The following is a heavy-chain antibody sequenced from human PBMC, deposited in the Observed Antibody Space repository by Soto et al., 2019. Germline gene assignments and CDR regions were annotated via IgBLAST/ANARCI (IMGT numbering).Heavy chain of an antibody. J-gene: IGHJ6*02. CDR2: ISDDGSNK. CDR3: TKRRNVLRFLEWSSGMEV. D-gene: IGHD3-3*01. Sequence: PGGSLRLSCAASGFTFGNYGMHWVRQAPGKGLEWVAFISDDGSNKYYADSMKGRFTMSRDNSKSTLYLQMNSLRVEDTAVYYCTKRRNVLRFLEWSSGMEVWGQGTTVTVSS. V-gene: IGHV3-30*18. CDR1: GFTFGNYG.